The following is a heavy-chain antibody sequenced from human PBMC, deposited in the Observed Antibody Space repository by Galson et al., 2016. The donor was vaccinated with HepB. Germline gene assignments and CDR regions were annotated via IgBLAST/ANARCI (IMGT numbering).Heavy chain of an antibody. CDR3: VRDGYYDVLTDSYNSPFDY. D-gene: IGHD3-9*01. CDR1: GFSISSGSY. V-gene: IGHV4-38-2*02. CDR2: IYHSGST. J-gene: IGHJ4*02. Sequence: SETLSLTCTVSGFSISSGSYWGWIRQPPGKGLEWIGSIYHSGSTYYNPSLKSRVSISVDTSKNQFSLKLSSVTAADTAVYYCVRDGYYDVLTDSYNSPFDYWGQGTLVTVSS.